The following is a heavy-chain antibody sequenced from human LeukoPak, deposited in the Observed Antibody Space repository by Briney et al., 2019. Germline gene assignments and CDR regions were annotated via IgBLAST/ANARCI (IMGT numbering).Heavy chain of an antibody. CDR2: ITPNSGGT. CDR3: ARGQDELLWFGEFDYYYYYGMDV. J-gene: IGHJ6*02. CDR1: AYTFTGYY. Sequence: GASVTVSCKASAYTFTGYYMHWVRQAPGQGLEWVGWITPNSGGTNYAQKFQGRVTMTRDTSISTAYMDLSRLRSDDTAVYYCARGQDELLWFGEFDYYYYYGMDVWGQGTTVTVSS. V-gene: IGHV1-2*02. D-gene: IGHD3-10*01.